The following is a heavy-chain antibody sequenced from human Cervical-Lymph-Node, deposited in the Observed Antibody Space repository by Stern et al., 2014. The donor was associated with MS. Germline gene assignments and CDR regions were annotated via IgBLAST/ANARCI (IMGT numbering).Heavy chain of an antibody. CDR3: ARGRHTAMVTSGRYFDL. V-gene: IGHV4-4*07. D-gene: IGHD5-18*01. CDR1: GASMKNFY. Sequence: QVQLQESGPGRVQPSETLSLTCTVSGASMKNFYWNWIRQPPEKGLEWSGHMSNSGTTYYDPSLKSRVTMSMDASKQQFSLRLTSVTAVDTAVYFCARGRHTAMVTSGRYFDLWGQGTLVTVSS. CDR2: MSNSGTT. J-gene: IGHJ4*02.